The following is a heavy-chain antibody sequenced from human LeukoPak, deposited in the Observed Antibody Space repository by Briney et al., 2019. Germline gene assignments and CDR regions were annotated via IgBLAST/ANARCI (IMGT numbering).Heavy chain of an antibody. CDR1: GGSINSYY. J-gene: IGHJ6*02. CDR3: ARLRSGMDV. Sequence: SETLSLTCTVSGGSINSYYWTWIRQPPGKGLEWIASVYNSGSTNYNPSLKSRVTISVDMFKSQFSLKLTSVTAADTAVYYCARLRSGMDVWGQGTTVTVSS. CDR2: VYNSGST. V-gene: IGHV4-59*01.